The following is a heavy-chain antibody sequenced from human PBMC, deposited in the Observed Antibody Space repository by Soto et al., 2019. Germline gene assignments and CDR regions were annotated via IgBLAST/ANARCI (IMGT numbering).Heavy chain of an antibody. V-gene: IGHV1-69*12. CDR3: ARDPQAGWFDP. Sequence: QVQLVQSGAEVKKPGSSVKVSCKTSGGSFSSYTTSWVRQAPGQGLEWMGGIIPIFGTINYAQKFQGRVTITADESTSTAYMELSSLRSDDTAMYSCARDPQAGWFDPWGQGTLVTVSS. CDR2: IIPIFGTI. J-gene: IGHJ5*02. CDR1: GGSFSSYT. D-gene: IGHD6-19*01.